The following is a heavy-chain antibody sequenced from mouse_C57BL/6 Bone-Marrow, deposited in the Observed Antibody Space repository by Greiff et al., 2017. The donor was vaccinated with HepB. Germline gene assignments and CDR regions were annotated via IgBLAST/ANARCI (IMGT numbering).Heavy chain of an antibody. V-gene: IGHV1-50*01. D-gene: IGHD1-1*01. CDR1: GYTFTSYW. J-gene: IGHJ3*01. CDR2: IDPSDSYT. CDR3: AAGTTVVVN. Sequence: QVHVKQPGAELVKPGASVKLSCKASGYTFTSYWMQWVKQRPGQGLEWIGEIDPSDSYTNYNQKFKGKATLTVDTSSSTAYMQLSSLTSEDSAFYYCAAGTTVVVNWGQGTLVTVSA.